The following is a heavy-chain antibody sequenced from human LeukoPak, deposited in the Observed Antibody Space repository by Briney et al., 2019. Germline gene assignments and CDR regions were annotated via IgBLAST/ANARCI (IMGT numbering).Heavy chain of an antibody. V-gene: IGHV4-59*01. CDR1: GGSISSYY. Sequence: SETLSLTCTGSGGSISSYYWSWIRQPPGKGLEWIGYIYYSGSTNYNPSLKSRVTISVDTSKNQFSLKLSSVTAADTAVYYCASISNPYYYYGMDVWGQGTTVTVSS. D-gene: IGHD4-11*01. J-gene: IGHJ6*02. CDR2: IYYSGST. CDR3: ASISNPYYYYGMDV.